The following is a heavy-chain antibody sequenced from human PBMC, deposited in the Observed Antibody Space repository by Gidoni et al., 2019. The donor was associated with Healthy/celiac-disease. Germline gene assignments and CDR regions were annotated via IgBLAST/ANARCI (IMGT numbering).Heavy chain of an antibody. CDR2: IYYSGST. CDR3: ARGGVVVVAAHSFDY. D-gene: IGHD2-15*01. CDR1: GGSISSSSYY. V-gene: IGHV4-39*01. Sequence: QLQLQESGPGLVKPSETLSLTGTVSGGSISSSSYYWGWLRQPPGKGLEWIGSIYYSGSTYYNPSLKSRVTISVDTSKNQFSLKLSSVTAADTAVYYCARGGVVVVAAHSFDYWGQGTLVTVSS. J-gene: IGHJ4*02.